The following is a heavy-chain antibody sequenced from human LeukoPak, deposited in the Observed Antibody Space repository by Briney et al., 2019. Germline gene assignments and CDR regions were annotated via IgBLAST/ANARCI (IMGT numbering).Heavy chain of an antibody. CDR3: ARDRIKQWPASWYFDL. D-gene: IGHD6-19*01. Sequence: SETLSLTCTVSGGSVSSGSYYWSWNRQPPVKGLEWLGYIYYSGSTNYNPSLKSRVTISVDTSKNQFPLKLSSVTAADTAVYYCARDRIKQWPASWYFDLWGRGTLVTVSS. V-gene: IGHV4-61*01. CDR2: IYYSGST. CDR1: GGSVSSGSYY. J-gene: IGHJ2*01.